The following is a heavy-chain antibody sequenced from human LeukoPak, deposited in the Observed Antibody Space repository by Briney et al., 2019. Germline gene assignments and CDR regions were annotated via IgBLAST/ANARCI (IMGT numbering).Heavy chain of an antibody. J-gene: IGHJ2*01. CDR3: ARVSSSWYQDWYFDL. D-gene: IGHD6-13*01. Sequence: NPSETLSLTCSVSGYSISNGYYWGWIRPPPGKGLEWVANVYRDGNTYYSPSLESRVTISVDTSKNQFFLRLSSVTAADTAVYYCARVSSSWYQDWYFDLWGRGTLVTVSS. CDR2: VYRDGNT. V-gene: IGHV4-38-2*02. CDR1: GYSISNGYY.